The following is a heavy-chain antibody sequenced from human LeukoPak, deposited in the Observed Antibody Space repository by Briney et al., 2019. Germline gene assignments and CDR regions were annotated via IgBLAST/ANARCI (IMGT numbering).Heavy chain of an antibody. D-gene: IGHD3-22*01. CDR2: IYHSGST. V-gene: IGHV4-30-2*01. CDR1: GGSISSGGYS. J-gene: IGHJ3*02. CDR3: ARSLYYYDSSAPRAFDI. Sequence: TLSLTCAVSGGSISSGGYSWSWIRQPPGKGLEWIGYIYHSGSTYYNPSLKSRLTMSVDRSKNQFSLKLSSVTAADTAVYYCARSLYYYDSSAPRAFDIWGQGTMVTVSS.